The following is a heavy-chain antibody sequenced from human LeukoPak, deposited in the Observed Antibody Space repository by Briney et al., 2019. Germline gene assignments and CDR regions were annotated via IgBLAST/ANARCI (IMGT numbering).Heavy chain of an antibody. V-gene: IGHV4-38-2*01. Sequence: SETLSLTCAVSGYSISSGYYWGWIRQPPGKGLEWIGSIYHSGSTYYNPSLKSRVTISVDTSKNQFSLKLSSVTAADTAVYYCARRSSLLAFDIWGQGTIVTVSS. J-gene: IGHJ3*02. D-gene: IGHD6-13*01. CDR3: ARRSSLLAFDI. CDR2: IYHSGST. CDR1: GYSISSGYY.